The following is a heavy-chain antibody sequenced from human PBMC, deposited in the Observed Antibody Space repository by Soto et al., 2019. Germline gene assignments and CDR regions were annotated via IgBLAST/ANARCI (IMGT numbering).Heavy chain of an antibody. V-gene: IGHV1-69*08. CDR1: GGTFSSYT. CDR3: ARDTSVVRGVIITGNWYFDL. Sequence: HVQLVQSGAEVKKPGSSVKVSCKASGGTFSSYTISWVRQAPGQGLEWMGRIIPILGIANYAQKFQGRVTITAEKSTSTAYMELSSLRSEDTAVYYCARDTSVVRGVIITGNWYFDLWGRGTLVTVSS. CDR2: IIPILGIA. D-gene: IGHD3-10*01. J-gene: IGHJ2*01.